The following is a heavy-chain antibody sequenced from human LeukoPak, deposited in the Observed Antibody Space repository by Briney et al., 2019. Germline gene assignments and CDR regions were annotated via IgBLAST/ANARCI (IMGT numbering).Heavy chain of an antibody. J-gene: IGHJ4*02. CDR1: GYTFTGFY. Sequence: ASVKVSCNASGYTFTGFYIHWLRQAPGQGPEWMGWINPNSGGTKYAQKFQGKVALTSDSSISTAYMEVSRLQSGDTAIYYCAREIPSNWNDAFDYWGQGTLVTVSS. CDR3: AREIPSNWNDAFDY. V-gene: IGHV1-2*02. CDR2: INPNSGGT. D-gene: IGHD1-20*01.